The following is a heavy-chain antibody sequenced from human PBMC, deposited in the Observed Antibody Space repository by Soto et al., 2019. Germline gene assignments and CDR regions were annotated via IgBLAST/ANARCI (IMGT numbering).Heavy chain of an antibody. J-gene: IGHJ6*02. V-gene: IGHV4-4*02. CDR1: GDSITTYKW. D-gene: IGHD7-27*01. Sequence: PSETLSLTCGVSGDSITTYKWWTWVRQTPGKGLEWIGEIYDSGNTRYSPSLKSRVTISKDTSKNELSLKLNSVTVADTAVYYCATCQLGEYYYAMDIWGQGTTVTVSS. CDR2: IYDSGNT. CDR3: ATCQLGEYYYAMDI.